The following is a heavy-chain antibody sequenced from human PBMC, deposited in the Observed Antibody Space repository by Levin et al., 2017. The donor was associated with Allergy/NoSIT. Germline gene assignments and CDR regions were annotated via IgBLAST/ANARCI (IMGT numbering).Heavy chain of an antibody. CDR1: GFSFSGYA. Sequence: GGSLRLSCAASGFSFSGYAMTWVRQAPGRGLEWVSSVSGNGGSTYHANSVKGRFTISRDNSKNTVYLQMDSLRAEDTAVYYCAKSHDTSFDWLFGSWGQGTLVTVSS. CDR3: AKSHDTSFDWLFGS. V-gene: IGHV3-23*01. D-gene: IGHD3-9*01. J-gene: IGHJ4*02. CDR2: VSGNGGST.